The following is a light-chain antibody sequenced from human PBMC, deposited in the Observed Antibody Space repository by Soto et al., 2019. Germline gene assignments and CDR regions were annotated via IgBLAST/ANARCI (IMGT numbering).Light chain of an antibody. J-gene: IGKJ1*01. CDR1: QSVSYK. CDR2: GAS. V-gene: IGKV3-15*01. CDR3: RQYYNTWLWT. Sequence: EIVMTQSPATLSVSPGERATLSCRASQSVSYKLAWYQQKPGQGPRLLIYGASTRATGIPARFSGSGSGTAVSPIISSRQSSEFSVYYCRQYYNTWLWTFGRGTKVEIK.